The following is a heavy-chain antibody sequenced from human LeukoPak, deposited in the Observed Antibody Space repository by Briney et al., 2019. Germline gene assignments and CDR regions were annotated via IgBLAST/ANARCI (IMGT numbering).Heavy chain of an antibody. D-gene: IGHD3-10*01. J-gene: IGHJ6*03. CDR3: ARDCGSGSYYSYYYMDV. Sequence: SETLSLTCTVSGGSISGYYWSWIRQPPGKGLEWIGEINHSGSTNYNPSLKSRVTISVDTSKNQFSLKLSSVTAADTAVYYCARDCGSGSYYSYYYMDVWGKGTTVTVSS. CDR2: INHSGST. CDR1: GGSISGYY. V-gene: IGHV4-34*01.